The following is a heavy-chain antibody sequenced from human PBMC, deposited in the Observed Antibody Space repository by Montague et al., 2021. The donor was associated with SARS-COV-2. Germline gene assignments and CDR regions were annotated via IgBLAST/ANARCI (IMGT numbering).Heavy chain of an antibody. J-gene: IGHJ4*02. V-gene: IGHV2-70*01. CDR2: IDWDDDK. D-gene: IGHD4-23*01. Sequence: PALVKPTQTLTLTCTFSGFLLSTSGMCVSWIRQPPGKALEWLTLIDWDDDKYYSISPKTRLTISKDTSKNQVVLTMTNMDPVDTATYYCARSYGTTVVTRAFDYWGQGTLVTVSS. CDR1: GFLLSTSGMC. CDR3: ARSYGTTVVTRAFDY.